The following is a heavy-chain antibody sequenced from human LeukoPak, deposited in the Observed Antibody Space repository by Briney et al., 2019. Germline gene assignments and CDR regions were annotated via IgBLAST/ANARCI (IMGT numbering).Heavy chain of an antibody. CDR2: ISGSGGGT. CDR3: VKDLGRYRNNCFDY. D-gene: IGHD1-26*01. Sequence: GGSLRVSCGASGFXFSSYAISWVRPAPEKGQEWVSPISGSGGGTYYAESVKGRFTISRDDSKNTLYLQMTSLRAEDTAVYYCVKDLGRYRNNCFDYWGQGTLVTVSS. CDR1: GFXFSSYA. J-gene: IGHJ4*02. V-gene: IGHV3-23*01.